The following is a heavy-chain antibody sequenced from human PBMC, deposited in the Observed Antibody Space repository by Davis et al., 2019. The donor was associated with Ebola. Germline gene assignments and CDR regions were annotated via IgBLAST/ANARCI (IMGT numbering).Heavy chain of an antibody. Sequence: SVKVSCKASGGTFSSYTITWVRQAPGQGPEWMGRVIPVFGTTNYAQKFQGRVTLTADESTSTAYMELSSLRSEDTAVYYCARDRYSDGSGYFFEQSHWGQGTLVTVSS. CDR1: GGTFSSYT. D-gene: IGHD3-22*01. J-gene: IGHJ4*02. CDR2: VIPVFGTT. CDR3: ARDRYSDGSGYFFEQSH. V-gene: IGHV1-69*13.